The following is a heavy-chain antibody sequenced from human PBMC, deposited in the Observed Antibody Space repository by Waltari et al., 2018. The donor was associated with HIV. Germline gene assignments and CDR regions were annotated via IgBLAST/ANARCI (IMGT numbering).Heavy chain of an antibody. CDR2: IDPEDGET. CDR1: GYTFPDHY. Sequence: EVHLVQPGPEVTKPGATMKLSCRVSGYTFPDHYIHWVQEAPGKGLEWMGLIDPEDGETVYAEKFQARLTITADTSVDTVYMELTSLRSDDAAVYYCASLAAAAYFDAWGQGTLLTVSS. CDR3: ASLAAAAYFDA. D-gene: IGHD6-13*01. V-gene: IGHV1-69-2*01. J-gene: IGHJ4*02.